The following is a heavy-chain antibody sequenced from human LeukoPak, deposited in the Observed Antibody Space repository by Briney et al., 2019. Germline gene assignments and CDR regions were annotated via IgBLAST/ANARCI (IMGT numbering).Heavy chain of an antibody. D-gene: IGHD3-3*01. CDR3: ASLDSDY. J-gene: IGHJ4*02. CDR2: IYYSGST. Sequence: SETLSLTCTVSGGSISSYYWSWIRQPPGKGLEWIGYIYYSGSTNYNPSLKSRVTISVDTSKNQFSLKLSSVTAADTAVYYCASLDSDYWGQGTLVTVSS. CDR1: GGSISSYY. V-gene: IGHV4-59*01.